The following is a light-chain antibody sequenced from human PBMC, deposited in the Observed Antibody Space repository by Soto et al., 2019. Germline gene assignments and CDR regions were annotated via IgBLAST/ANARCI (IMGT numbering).Light chain of an antibody. J-gene: IGKJ1*01. CDR3: QQRSNWPPWT. Sequence: EIVLTQSPVTLSLSPGERATLSCRASQTVSNQLAWYQQKPGQAPRLLIYDASNRATGIPARFSGSGSGTDFTLTISSLEPEDFAVYYCQQRSNWPPWTFGQGTKVDI. V-gene: IGKV3-11*01. CDR2: DAS. CDR1: QTVSNQ.